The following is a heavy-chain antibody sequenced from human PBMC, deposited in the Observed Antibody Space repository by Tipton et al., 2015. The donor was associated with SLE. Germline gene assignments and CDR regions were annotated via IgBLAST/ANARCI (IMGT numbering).Heavy chain of an antibody. CDR1: GGSISSGSYY. V-gene: IGHV4-61*02. Sequence: TLSLICTVSGGSISSGSYYWSWIRQPAGKGLEWIGRVYTSGSTNFNPSLRSRVTISRDTSKDQFSVKLSSVTAADTAIYYCARGGLGFCTSGTCYDVTDIWGQGTMVTVSS. CDR2: VYTSGST. J-gene: IGHJ3*02. D-gene: IGHD2-2*01. CDR3: ARGGLGFCTSGTCYDVTDI.